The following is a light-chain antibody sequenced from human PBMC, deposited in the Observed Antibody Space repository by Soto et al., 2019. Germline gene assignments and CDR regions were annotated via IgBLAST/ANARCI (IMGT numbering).Light chain of an antibody. Sequence: EIVMTQSPATLSVSPGERATLSCRASQSVSSNLAWYQQKPGQARRLLIYDASTRATGLPARFSGSGSGTDFTLTISSLQSEDFAVYYCQQYNNWPRTFGQGTKVEFK. J-gene: IGKJ1*01. CDR3: QQYNNWPRT. CDR2: DAS. CDR1: QSVSSN. V-gene: IGKV3-15*01.